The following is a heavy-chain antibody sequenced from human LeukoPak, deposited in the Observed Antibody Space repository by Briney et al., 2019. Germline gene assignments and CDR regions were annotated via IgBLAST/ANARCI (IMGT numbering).Heavy chain of an antibody. CDR3: ARVRATFSPHFDN. V-gene: IGHV3-74*01. Sequence: PGGSLRLSCAASGFTFSSYWMHWVRQAPGKGLMWVSRINSDGSITNYADSVKGRFTISGDNAKNTLYLQMNSLRAEDTAVYYCARVRATFSPHFDNWGQGTLVTVSS. J-gene: IGHJ4*02. CDR1: GFTFSSYW. D-gene: IGHD5-12*01. CDR2: INSDGSIT.